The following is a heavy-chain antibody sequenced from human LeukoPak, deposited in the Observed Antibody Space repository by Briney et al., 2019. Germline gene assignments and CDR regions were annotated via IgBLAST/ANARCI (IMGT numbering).Heavy chain of an antibody. CDR2: ICGGGGST. CDR3: ASHHSGVSATPEDY. D-gene: IGHD2-15*01. V-gene: IGHV3-23*01. CDR1: GFTFSTYA. Sequence: GGSLRLSCAASGFTFSTYAMSWVRQAPGKGLEWVSGICGGGGSTNYADSVRGRFTISRDNSKNTLYLQMNSLRAEDTAVYYCASHHSGVSATPEDYWGQGTLVTVSS. J-gene: IGHJ4*02.